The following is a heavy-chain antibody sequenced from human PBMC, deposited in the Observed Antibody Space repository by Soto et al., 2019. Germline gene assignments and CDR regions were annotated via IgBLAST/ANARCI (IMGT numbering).Heavy chain of an antibody. CDR1: GDSYSISTYS. CDR3: AGMPYTSGLRFDP. V-gene: IGHV4-30-2*01. J-gene: IGHJ5*02. CDR2: IYQSGVT. Sequence: SETLSLTCNMSGDSYSISTYSWSWIRQPPGKALQWIGFIYQSGVTSYNPSLASRVSISLDRSNNQCSLKPKSVTAADTAVYFCAGMPYTSGLRFDPWGPGTLVTVSS. D-gene: IGHD6-19*01.